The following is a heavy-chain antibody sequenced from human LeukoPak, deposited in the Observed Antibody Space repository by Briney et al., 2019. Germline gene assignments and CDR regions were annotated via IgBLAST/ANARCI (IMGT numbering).Heavy chain of an antibody. J-gene: IGHJ4*02. V-gene: IGHV3-23*01. CDR1: GFTFSSYA. CDR3: AKLPYYDFWSGYLDDPYFDY. D-gene: IGHD3-3*01. CDR2: ISGSGGST. Sequence: GGSLRLSCAASGFTFSSYAMSWVRQAPGKGLEWVSAISGSGGSTYYADSVKGRLTISRDNSKNTLYLQMNSLRAEDAAVYYCAKLPYYDFWSGYLDDPYFDYWGQGTLVTVSS.